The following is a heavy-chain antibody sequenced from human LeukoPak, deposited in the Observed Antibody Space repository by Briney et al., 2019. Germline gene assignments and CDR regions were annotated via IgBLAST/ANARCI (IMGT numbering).Heavy chain of an antibody. CDR1: GFAFNTYT. CDR3: ARDLNYDFWSGCSDY. Sequence: GESLRLSCAASGFAFNTYTMDWVRQAPGKGLEWVANIKQDGSEKYYVDSVKGRFTISRDNAKNSLYLQMNSLRAEDTAVYYCARDLNYDFWSGCSDYWGQGTLVTVSS. D-gene: IGHD3-3*01. J-gene: IGHJ4*02. CDR2: IKQDGSEK. V-gene: IGHV3-7*01.